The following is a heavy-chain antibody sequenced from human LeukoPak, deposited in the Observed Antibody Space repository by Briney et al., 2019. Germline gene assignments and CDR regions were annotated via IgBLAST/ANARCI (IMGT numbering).Heavy chain of an antibody. D-gene: IGHD1-14*01. V-gene: IGHV4-59*01. CDR3: ARYVRNSGTFYLDY. J-gene: IGHJ4*02. CDR1: GGSIYDGY. CDR2: VHYTGST. Sequence: PSETLSLTCTVSGGSIYDGYWSWLRQPPGEGLEWLGFVHYTGSTQYNPSPKSRVTISVDTSKSQFSLNLKSVTAADTALYFCARYVRNSGTFYLDYWGQGILVSVSS.